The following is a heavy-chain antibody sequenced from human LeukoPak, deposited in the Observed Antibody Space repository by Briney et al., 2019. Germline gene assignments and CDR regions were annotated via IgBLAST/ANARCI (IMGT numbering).Heavy chain of an antibody. CDR3: ARRGGFFDS. D-gene: IGHD3-16*01. J-gene: IGHJ4*02. V-gene: IGHV4-4*02. Sequence: SETLSLTCAVSGDSMISTNWWSWVRQPPGKGLELIGEIYHTGSTNYNPSLQSRVTISIDKSKNQFSLRLSSVTAADTAFYYCARRGGFFDSWGQGTLVTVSS. CDR2: IYHTGST. CDR1: GDSMISTNW.